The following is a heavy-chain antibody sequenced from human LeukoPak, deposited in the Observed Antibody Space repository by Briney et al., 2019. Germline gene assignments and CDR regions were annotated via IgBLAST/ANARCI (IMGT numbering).Heavy chain of an antibody. J-gene: IGHJ4*02. D-gene: IGHD6-13*01. CDR1: GFTFSNYA. V-gene: IGHV3-30-3*01. CDR3: ASFQQPTDY. Sequence: PGGSLRLSCAASGFTFSNYAMHWVRQAPGKGLEWVAVISYDGSNKYYADSVKGRFTISRDNSKNTLYLQMNSLRAEDTAVYYCASFQQPTDYWGQGTLVTVSS. CDR2: ISYDGSNK.